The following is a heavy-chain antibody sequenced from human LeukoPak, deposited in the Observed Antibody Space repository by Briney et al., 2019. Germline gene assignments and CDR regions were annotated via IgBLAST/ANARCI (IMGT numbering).Heavy chain of an antibody. CDR2: MNPNSGNT. Sequence: ASVKVSCKASGYTFTSYDINWVRQATGQGLEWMGWMNPNSGNTGYAQKFQGRVTMTRNTSISTAYMELSSLRSEDTAVYYCARGPPDCSSTSCYPYFGYWGQGTLVTVSS. CDR3: ARGPPDCSSTSCYPYFGY. V-gene: IGHV1-8*01. J-gene: IGHJ4*02. D-gene: IGHD2-2*01. CDR1: GYTFTSYD.